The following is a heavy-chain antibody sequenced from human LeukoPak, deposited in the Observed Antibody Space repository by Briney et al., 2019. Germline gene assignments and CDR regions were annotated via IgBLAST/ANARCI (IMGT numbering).Heavy chain of an antibody. V-gene: IGHV4-4*07. J-gene: IGHJ6*03. CDR1: GGSISSYY. CDR3: AREVADYGGYYYYHYTDV. D-gene: IGHD4-23*01. Sequence: SETLSLTCTVSGGSISSYYWSWIRQPAGKGLEWIGRIYTSGSNNYNPSLKSRVTMSVDTSKNQFSLKLSSVTAADTAMYYCAREVADYGGYYYYHYTDVWGKGTTVTISS. CDR2: IYTSGSN.